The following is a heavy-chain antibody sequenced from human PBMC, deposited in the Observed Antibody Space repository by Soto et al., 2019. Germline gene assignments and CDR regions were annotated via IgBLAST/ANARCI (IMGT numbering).Heavy chain of an antibody. CDR1: GGTFSSYA. V-gene: IGHV1-69*12. Sequence: QVQLVQSGAEVKKPGSSVKVSCKASGGTFSSYAISWVRQAPGQGLEWMGGIIPIFGTANYAQKFQGRVTITADEATSPAYMELSSQRSEDTAVYYCARGTMRNWFEPWGQGTLVTVSS. CDR2: IIPIFGTA. D-gene: IGHD3-3*01. CDR3: ARGTMRNWFEP. J-gene: IGHJ5*02.